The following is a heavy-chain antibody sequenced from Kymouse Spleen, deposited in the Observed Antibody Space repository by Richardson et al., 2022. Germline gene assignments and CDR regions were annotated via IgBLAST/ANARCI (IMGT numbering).Heavy chain of an antibody. Sequence: QLQLQESGPGLVKPSETLSLTCTVSGGSISSSSYYWGWIRQPPGKGLEWIGSIYYSGSTYYNPSLKSRVTISVDTSKNQFSLKLSSVTAADTAVYYCARDAIAAAGTDAFDIWGQGTMVTVSS. J-gene: IGHJ3*02. CDR1: GGSISSSSYY. D-gene: IGHD6-13*01. V-gene: IGHV4-39*01. CDR3: ARDAIAAAGTDAFDI. CDR2: IYYSGST.